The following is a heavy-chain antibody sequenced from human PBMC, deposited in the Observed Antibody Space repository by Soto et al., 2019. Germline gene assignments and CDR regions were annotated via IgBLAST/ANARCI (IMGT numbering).Heavy chain of an antibody. CDR2: ISYDGSNK. V-gene: IGHV3-30-3*01. CDR1: GFTFSSYA. D-gene: IGHD4-17*01. CDR3: ARDPDVGYGENALGY. Sequence: QVQLVESGGGVGQPGRSLRLSCAASGFTFSSYAMYWVRQAPGTGLVWVAVISYDGSNKYYADSVKGRFTISRDNSKNTLYLQMNSLRAEDTAVYYCARDPDVGYGENALGYWGQGTLVTVSS. J-gene: IGHJ4*02.